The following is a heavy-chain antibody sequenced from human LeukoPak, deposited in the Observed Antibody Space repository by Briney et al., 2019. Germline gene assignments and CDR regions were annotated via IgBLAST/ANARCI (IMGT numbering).Heavy chain of an antibody. CDR2: ISAYNGNT. V-gene: IGHV1-18*01. CDR3: ARAGGITMVRGVIIISGRFDY. Sequence: EASVKVSCKASGYTFTSYGISWVRQAPGQGLEWMGWISAYNGNTNYAQKLQGRVTMTTDTPTSTAYMELRSLRSDDTAVYYCARAGGITMVRGVIIISGRFDYWGQGTLVTVSS. D-gene: IGHD3-10*01. CDR1: GYTFTSYG. J-gene: IGHJ4*02.